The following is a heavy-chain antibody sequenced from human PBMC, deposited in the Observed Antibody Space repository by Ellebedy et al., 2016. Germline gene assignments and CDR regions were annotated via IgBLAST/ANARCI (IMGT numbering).Heavy chain of an antibody. CDR2: ISATGRNM. CDR3: ARDPNSYGPGH. V-gene: IGHV3-11*01. Sequence: GGSLRLSCAASGFTFGDYFMSWIRQAPGKGLEWITYISATGRNMYYADSVKGRFTISRDNAKNSLYLQMSSLRVEDTAVYYCARDPNSYGPGHWGQGVLVTVSS. J-gene: IGHJ4*02. D-gene: IGHD5-18*01. CDR1: GFTFGDYF.